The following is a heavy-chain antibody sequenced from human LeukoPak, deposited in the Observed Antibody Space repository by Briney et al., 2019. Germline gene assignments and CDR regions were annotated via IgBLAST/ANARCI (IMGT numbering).Heavy chain of an antibody. CDR2: INSDGSST. CDR1: GFTFSSYW. V-gene: IGHV3-74*01. D-gene: IGHD6-25*01. Sequence: GGSLRLSCAASGFTFSSYWMHWVRHAPGKGLVWVSRINSDGSSTSYADPVKGRFTISRDNAKNTLYLQMNSLRAEDTAVYYCARRSAAKDAFDIWGQGTMVTVSS. J-gene: IGHJ3*02. CDR3: ARRSAAKDAFDI.